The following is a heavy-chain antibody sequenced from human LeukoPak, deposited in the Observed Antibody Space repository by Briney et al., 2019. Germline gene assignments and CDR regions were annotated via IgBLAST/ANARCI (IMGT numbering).Heavy chain of an antibody. V-gene: IGHV4-59*01. CDR3: ARDPSGYRNDAFDI. D-gene: IGHD1-14*01. CDR1: GGSISSYY. J-gene: IGHJ3*02. Sequence: SETLSLTCTVSGGSISSYYWSWIRQPPGKGLEWIGYIYYSGSTNYNPSLKSRVTISVDTSKNQFPLKLSSVTAADTAVYYCARDPSGYRNDAFDIWGQGTMVTVSS. CDR2: IYYSGST.